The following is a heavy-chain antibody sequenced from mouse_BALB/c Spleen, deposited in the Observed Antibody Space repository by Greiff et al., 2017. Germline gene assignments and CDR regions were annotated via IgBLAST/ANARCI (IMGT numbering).Heavy chain of an antibody. CDR2: INPGSGGT. D-gene: IGHD2-14*01. J-gene: IGHJ3*01. CDR1: GYAFTNYL. CDR3: ARDGYRYDGFAY. V-gene: IGHV1-54*01. Sequence: QVQLKQSGAELVRPGTSVKVSCKASGYAFTNYLIEWVKQRPGQGLEWIGVINPGSGGTNYNEKFKGKATLTADKSSSTAYMQLSSLTSDDSAVYFCARDGYRYDGFAYWGQGTLVTVSA.